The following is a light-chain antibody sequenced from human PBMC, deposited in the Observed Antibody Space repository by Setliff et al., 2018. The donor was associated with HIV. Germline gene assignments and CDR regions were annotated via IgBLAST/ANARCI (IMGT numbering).Light chain of an antibody. CDR1: SGDISDY. J-gene: IGLJ3*02. Sequence: QSVLTQPASVSGSPGQSIAIACTGASGDISDYVSWYQLHPGKAPKLIMYDVSYRPSGVSSRFSGSRSGNTASLTTSGLQPEDGADYFCCSCSGDSVWVFGAGTKVTVL. V-gene: IGLV2-14*03. CDR2: DVS. CDR3: CSCSGDSVWV.